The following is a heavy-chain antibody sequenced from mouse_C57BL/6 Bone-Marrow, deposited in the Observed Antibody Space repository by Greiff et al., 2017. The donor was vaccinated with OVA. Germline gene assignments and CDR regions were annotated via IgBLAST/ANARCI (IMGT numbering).Heavy chain of an antibody. CDR1: GFNIKDDY. D-gene: IGHD1-1*01. CDR2: IDPENGDT. CDR3: TAGIDYGSSYDHWYFDV. V-gene: IGHV14-4*01. J-gene: IGHJ1*03. Sequence: VQLQQSGAELVRPGASVKLSCTASGFNIKDDYMHWVKQRPEQGLEWIGWIDPENGDTEYASKFQGKATITADTSSNTAYLPLSSLASKDTAVYYCTAGIDYGSSYDHWYFDVWGTGTTVTVSS.